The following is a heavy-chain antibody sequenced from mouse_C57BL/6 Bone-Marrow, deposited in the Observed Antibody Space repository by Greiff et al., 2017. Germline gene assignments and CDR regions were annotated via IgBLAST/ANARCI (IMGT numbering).Heavy chain of an antibody. CDR1: GYTFTDYN. CDR3: AIDIYYDYERAMDY. Sequence: VQLQQSGPELVKPGASVKIPCKASGYTFTDYNMDWVKQSHGKSLEWIGDINPNNGGTIYNQKFKGKATLTVDKSSSTAYMELRSLTSEDTAVYYCAIDIYYDYERAMDYWGQGTSVTVSS. V-gene: IGHV1-18*01. J-gene: IGHJ4*01. D-gene: IGHD2-4*01. CDR2: INPNNGGT.